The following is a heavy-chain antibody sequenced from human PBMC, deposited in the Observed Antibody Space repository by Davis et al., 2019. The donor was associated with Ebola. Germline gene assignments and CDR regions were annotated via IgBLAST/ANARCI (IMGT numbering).Heavy chain of an antibody. V-gene: IGHV4-39*07. J-gene: IGHJ5*02. CDR2: INHSGST. Sequence: MPSETLSLTCTVSGGSISSSSYYWGWIRQPPGKGLEWIGEINHSGSTNYNPSLKSRVTISVDTSKNQFSLKLSSVTAADTAVYYCARAKREYNWFDPWGQGTLVTVSS. CDR3: ARAKREYNWFDP. D-gene: IGHD3-10*01. CDR1: GGSISSSSYY.